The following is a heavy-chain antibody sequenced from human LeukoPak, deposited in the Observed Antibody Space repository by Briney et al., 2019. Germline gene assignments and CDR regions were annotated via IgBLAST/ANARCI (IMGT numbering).Heavy chain of an antibody. CDR1: GYTFASYY. J-gene: IGHJ5*02. V-gene: IGHV1-46*01. Sequence: ASVKVSCKASGYTFASYYMHWVRQAPGQGLEWMGIINPGGGSTSYAQKFQGRVTMTRDMSTSTVYMELSSLRSEDTAVYYCARDGYYYDSSGYLNWFDPWGQGTLVTVSS. CDR2: INPGGGST. D-gene: IGHD3-22*01. CDR3: ARDGYYYDSSGYLNWFDP.